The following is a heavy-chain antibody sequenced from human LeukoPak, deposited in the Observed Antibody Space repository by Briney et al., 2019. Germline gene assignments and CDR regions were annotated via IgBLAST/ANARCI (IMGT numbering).Heavy chain of an antibody. J-gene: IGHJ3*02. D-gene: IGHD3-22*01. Sequence: GGSLRLSCAASGFTFSSYSMNWVRQAPGKGLEWVSSISSSSSYIYYADSVKGRFTISRDNAKNSLYLQMNSLRAEDTAVYYCASPYTYYYDSSGYAFDIWGQGTMVTVSS. CDR1: GFTFSSYS. V-gene: IGHV3-21*01. CDR3: ASPYTYYYDSSGYAFDI. CDR2: ISSSSSYI.